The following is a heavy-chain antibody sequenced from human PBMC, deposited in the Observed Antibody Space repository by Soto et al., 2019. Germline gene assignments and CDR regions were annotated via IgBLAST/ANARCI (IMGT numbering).Heavy chain of an antibody. CDR3: ASLYSSSSPLDF. V-gene: IGHV1-69*06. CDR1: GGTFSSYA. Sequence: QVQLVQSGAEVKKPGSSVKVSCKASGGTFSSYAISWVRQAPGQGLEWMGGIIPIFGTANYAQKFQGRVTITADKSTSTASMDLSRLTSEDTAVYYCASLYSSSSPLDFWGQGTLVPVSS. CDR2: IIPIFGTA. D-gene: IGHD6-6*01. J-gene: IGHJ4*02.